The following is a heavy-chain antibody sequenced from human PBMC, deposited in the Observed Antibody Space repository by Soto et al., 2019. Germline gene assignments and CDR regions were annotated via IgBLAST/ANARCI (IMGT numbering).Heavy chain of an antibody. V-gene: IGHV1-18*01. CDR1: GYTFTSYG. J-gene: IGHJ4*02. CDR2: ISAYNGNT. CDR3: ASGAEYTRFDC. D-gene: IGHD6-6*01. Sequence: GASVKVSCKASGYTFTSYGISWVRQAPGQGREWMGCISAYNGNTNYAQKLQGRVTMTTDTSTSIAYMELRSLRSDDTAVYYCASGAEYTRFDCWGQGTLVTVSS.